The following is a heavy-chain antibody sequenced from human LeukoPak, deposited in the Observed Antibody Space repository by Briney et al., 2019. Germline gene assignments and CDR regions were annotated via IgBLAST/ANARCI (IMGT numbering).Heavy chain of an antibody. CDR2: ISHSGTT. V-gene: IGHV4-38-2*02. CDR3: SRGQSISAVAV. Sequence: SETLSLTCTVSGFSISSGHYWGWTRQPPGKGLEWIASISHSGTTFHNPSLKSRVTISVDTSKNQFSLTVTSVTAADTAVYYCSRGQSISAVAVWGQGTLVTVSS. D-gene: IGHD6-13*01. CDR1: GFSISSGHY. J-gene: IGHJ4*02.